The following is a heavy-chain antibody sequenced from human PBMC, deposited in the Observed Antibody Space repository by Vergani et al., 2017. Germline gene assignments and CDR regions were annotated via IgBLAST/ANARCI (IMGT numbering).Heavy chain of an antibody. V-gene: IGHV3-21*02. CDR3: ARKKYYDSKDYYQVEPFDY. Sequence: EVELLDSGGKVVRPGGSLRLSCVASDFKFDQFGMMWVRQAPGKGLEWVSSISGRSNYIYYADSLKGRFTISRDNSKNSVYLQMNSLRAEDTAIYYCARKKYYDSKDYYQVEPFDYWGQGTLVTVSS. CDR1: DFKFDQFG. D-gene: IGHD3-22*01. J-gene: IGHJ4*02. CDR2: ISGRSNYI.